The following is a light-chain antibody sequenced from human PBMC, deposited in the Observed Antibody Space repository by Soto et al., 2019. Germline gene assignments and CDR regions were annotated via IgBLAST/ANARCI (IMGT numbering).Light chain of an antibody. Sequence: QSALTQPPSASGSPGQSFAISCTGTSSDVGGYNYVSWYQQHPGKAPKLMIYEVNKRPSGVPDRSSGSKSGNTASLTVSGPQAEDEADYYCSSYAGSSNVFGTGTKVTVL. CDR1: SSDVGGYNY. CDR3: SSYAGSSNV. V-gene: IGLV2-8*01. J-gene: IGLJ1*01. CDR2: EVN.